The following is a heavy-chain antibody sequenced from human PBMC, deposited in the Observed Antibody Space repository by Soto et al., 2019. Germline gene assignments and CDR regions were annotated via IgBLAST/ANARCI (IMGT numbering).Heavy chain of an antibody. CDR3: ARGGGVGVAGSAAFDM. CDR2: INPATGAA. D-gene: IGHD3-3*01. V-gene: IGHV1-2*02. CDR1: GYPVTAYY. J-gene: IGHJ3*02. Sequence: QLHLVQSGAVVKKPGASVTVSCSASGYPVTAYYMHWVRQAPGRGLEWMGGINPATGAAKYTQTFQGRVTMARGTSTSTVFMELGGLESEDTAVFFWARGGGVGVAGSAAFDMWGQGTLVTVSS.